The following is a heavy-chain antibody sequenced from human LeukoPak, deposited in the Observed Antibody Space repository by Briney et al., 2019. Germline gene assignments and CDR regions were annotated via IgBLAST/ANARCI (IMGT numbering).Heavy chain of an antibody. CDR2: INPNSGGT. D-gene: IGHD3-9*01. J-gene: IGHJ5*02. CDR1: GYTFTSYD. Sequence: ASVKVSCKASGYTFTSYDINWVRQAPGQGLEWMGWINPNSGGTNYAQKFQGRVTMTRDTSISTAYMELSRLRSDDTAAYYCARDVLRYFDWLLRDHNWFDPWGQGTLVTVSS. V-gene: IGHV1-2*02. CDR3: ARDVLRYFDWLLRDHNWFDP.